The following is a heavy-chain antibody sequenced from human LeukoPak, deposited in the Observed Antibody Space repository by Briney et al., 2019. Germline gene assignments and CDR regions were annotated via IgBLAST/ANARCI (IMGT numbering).Heavy chain of an antibody. V-gene: IGHV3-21*01. CDR2: ISSSSYI. Sequence: GGSLRLSCAASGFTFSSYSMNWVRQAPGKGLEWVSSISSSSYIYYADSVKGRFTISRDNAKNSLYLQMNSLRAEDTAVYYCARDRYYGSGSYAFGAFDIWGQGTMVTVSS. D-gene: IGHD3-10*01. J-gene: IGHJ3*02. CDR1: GFTFSSYS. CDR3: ARDRYYGSGSYAFGAFDI.